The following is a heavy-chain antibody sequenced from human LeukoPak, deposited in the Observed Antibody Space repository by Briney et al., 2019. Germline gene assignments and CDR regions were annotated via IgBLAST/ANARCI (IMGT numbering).Heavy chain of an antibody. Sequence: PGGSLRLSCAASGFTFSSYSMNWVRQAPGKGLEWVSSISSSSSYIYYADSVKGRFTISRDNAKNSLYLQMNSLRAEDTAVYYCARVYSSSWYFDYWGQGTLVTVSS. V-gene: IGHV3-21*01. CDR1: GFTFSSYS. D-gene: IGHD6-13*01. CDR3: ARVYSSSWYFDY. J-gene: IGHJ4*02. CDR2: ISSSSSYI.